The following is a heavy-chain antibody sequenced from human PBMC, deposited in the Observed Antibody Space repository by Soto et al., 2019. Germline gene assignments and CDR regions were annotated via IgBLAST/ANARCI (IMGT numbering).Heavy chain of an antibody. CDR2: IYYSGIT. CDR1: GRSIGSGGYY. V-gene: IGHV4-31*03. Sequence: PSETLSLTCTVSGRSIGSGGYYWSWIRQHPGKGLEWIRYIYYSGITYYNPSLKSRVTISVDTSKNQFSLKLSSVTAADTAVYYCARSPGYYFDYWGQGTLVTVSS. J-gene: IGHJ4*02. CDR3: ARSPGYYFDY.